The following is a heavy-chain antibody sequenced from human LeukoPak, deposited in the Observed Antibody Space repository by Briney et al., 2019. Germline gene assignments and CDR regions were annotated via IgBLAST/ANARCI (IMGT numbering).Heavy chain of an antibody. J-gene: IGHJ4*02. V-gene: IGHV4-34*01. CDR1: GGSFSGYY. CDR3: ARDHRYGGGSLDY. Sequence: SETLSLTCAVYGGSFSGYYWSWIRQPPGKGLEWIGEINHSGSTNYNPSLKSRVTISVDTSKNQFSLKLSSVTAADTAVYYCARDHRYGGGSLDYWGQGTLVTVSS. CDR2: INHSGST. D-gene: IGHD4-23*01.